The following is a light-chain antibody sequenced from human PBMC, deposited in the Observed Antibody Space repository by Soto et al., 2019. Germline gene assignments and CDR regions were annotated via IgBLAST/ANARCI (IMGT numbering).Light chain of an antibody. V-gene: IGKV1-39*01. CDR2: DTF. J-gene: IGKJ5*01. CDR3: PQSLRPPIT. CDR1: QSISNF. Sequence: DIQMTQSPSSLSASVGDTITITCRASQSISNFLNWYQQKPGKAPKLLIFDTFTLQNGVPSRFSGSGSGKHYTLTISGLQPEDFATYSCPQSLRPPITFGQGTRLEMK.